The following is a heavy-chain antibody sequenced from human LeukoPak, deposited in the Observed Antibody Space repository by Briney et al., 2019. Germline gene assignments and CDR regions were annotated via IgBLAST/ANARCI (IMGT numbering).Heavy chain of an antibody. V-gene: IGHV3-7*01. CDR1: GFSFISYW. CDR3: ARPRRMYGSGSYAFDI. J-gene: IGHJ3*02. Sequence: GGSLRLSCAASGFSFISYWMNWVRQTPGKGLEWVANIKQDGSEKYYVDSVKGRFTISRDNAKKSLYLQMNSLRAEDTAVYYCARPRRMYGSGSYAFDIWGQGTMVTVSS. CDR2: IKQDGSEK. D-gene: IGHD3-10*01.